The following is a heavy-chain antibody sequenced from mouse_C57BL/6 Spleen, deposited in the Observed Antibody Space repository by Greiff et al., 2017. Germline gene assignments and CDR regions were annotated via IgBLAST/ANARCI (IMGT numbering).Heavy chain of an antibody. Sequence: QVHVKQPGTELVKPGASVKLSCKASGYTFTSYWMHWVKQRPGQGLEWIGNINPSNGGTNYNEKFKSKATLTVDKSSSTAYMQLSSLTSEDSAVYYCARLTTVVATGYFDVWGTGTTVTVSS. CDR2: INPSNGGT. J-gene: IGHJ1*03. V-gene: IGHV1-53*01. CDR1: GYTFTSYW. D-gene: IGHD1-1*01. CDR3: ARLTTVVATGYFDV.